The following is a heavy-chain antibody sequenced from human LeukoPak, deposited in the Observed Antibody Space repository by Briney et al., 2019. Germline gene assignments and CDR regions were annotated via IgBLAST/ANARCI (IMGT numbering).Heavy chain of an antibody. D-gene: IGHD1-26*01. V-gene: IGHV1-18*01. Sequence: ASVTVSCKASGYTFTSYGISWVRQAPGQGLEWMGWISAYNGNTNYAQKLQGRVTMTTDTSTSTAYMELRSLRSDDTAVYYCARVCGSYLHNWFDPWGQGTLVTDSS. CDR3: ARVCGSYLHNWFDP. CDR2: ISAYNGNT. CDR1: GYTFTSYG. J-gene: IGHJ5*02.